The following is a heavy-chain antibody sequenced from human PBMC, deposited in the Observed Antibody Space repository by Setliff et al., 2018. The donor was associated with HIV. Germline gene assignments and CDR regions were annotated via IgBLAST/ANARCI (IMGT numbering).Heavy chain of an antibody. D-gene: IGHD2-2*01. Sequence: SETLSLTCLVSGGSISSYYWSWIRQSAGKGLEWIGRIYSSGSNKYNPSLKSRVTMSVNTAKNQFFLMLSSVTAADTAVYYCARSKRGYCSDTSCRTFDHWGQGTLVTVSS. CDR3: ARSKRGYCSDTSCRTFDH. J-gene: IGHJ4*02. CDR1: GGSISSYY. CDR2: IYSSGSN. V-gene: IGHV4-4*07.